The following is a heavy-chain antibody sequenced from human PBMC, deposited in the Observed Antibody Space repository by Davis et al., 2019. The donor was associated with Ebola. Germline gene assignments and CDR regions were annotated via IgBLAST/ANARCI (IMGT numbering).Heavy chain of an antibody. CDR1: GYTFTSYA. Sequence: ASVKVSCKASGYTFTSYAMHWVRQAPGQRLEWMGWINAGNGNTKYSQKFQGRVTITRDTSASTAYMEPSSLRSEDTAVYYCARAVEMATITGWFDPWGQGTLVTVSS. V-gene: IGHV1-3*01. CDR3: ARAVEMATITGWFDP. D-gene: IGHD5-24*01. CDR2: INAGNGNT. J-gene: IGHJ5*02.